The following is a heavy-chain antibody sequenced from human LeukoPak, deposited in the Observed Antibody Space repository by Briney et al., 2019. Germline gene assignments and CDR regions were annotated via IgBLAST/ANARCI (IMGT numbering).Heavy chain of an antibody. J-gene: IGHJ4*02. CDR2: ISSSSSYI. CDR3: ARDRVAAAGTLDY. D-gene: IGHD6-13*01. CDR1: GFPFSSYS. V-gene: IGHV3-21*01. Sequence: GSLRLSCAASGFPFSSYSMNWVRPAPGKGLEWGSSISSSSSYIYYADSVKGRFTISRDNAKNSLYLQMNSLRAEDTAVYYCARDRVAAAGTLDYWGQGTLVTVSS.